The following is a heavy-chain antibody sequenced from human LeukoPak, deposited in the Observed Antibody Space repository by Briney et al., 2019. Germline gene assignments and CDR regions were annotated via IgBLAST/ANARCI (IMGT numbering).Heavy chain of an antibody. CDR1: GFTFSSYS. V-gene: IGHV3-21*01. J-gene: IGHJ4*02. CDR3: ARSYSSSWYSDY. CDR2: ISSSSSYI. D-gene: IGHD6-13*01. Sequence: GGSLRLSCAASGFTFSSYSMNWVRQAPGKGLEWVSSISSSSSYIYYADSVKGRFTISRDNAKNSLYPQMNSLRAEDTAVYYCARSYSSSWYSDYWGQGTLVTVSS.